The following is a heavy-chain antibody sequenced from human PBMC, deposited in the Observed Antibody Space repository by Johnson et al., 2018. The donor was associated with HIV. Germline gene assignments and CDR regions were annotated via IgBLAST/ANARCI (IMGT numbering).Heavy chain of an antibody. V-gene: IGHV3-30-3*01. CDR2: ISYDGSNK. CDR3: ARAIAVAEGDAFDI. Sequence: QVQLVESGGGVVQPGRSLRLSCAASGFTFITYAMNWVRQAPGKGLQWVAVISYDGSNKFYADSVKGRFTISRDNAKNSLYLQMNSLRAEDTAVYYCARAIAVAEGDAFDIWGQGTMVTVSS. D-gene: IGHD6-19*01. CDR1: GFTFITYA. J-gene: IGHJ3*02.